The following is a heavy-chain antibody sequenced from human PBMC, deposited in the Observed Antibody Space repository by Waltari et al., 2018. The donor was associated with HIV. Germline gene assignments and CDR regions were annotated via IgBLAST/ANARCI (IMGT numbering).Heavy chain of an antibody. V-gene: IGHV4-34*01. CDR3: VRGPSRRVHFHSPSFFLYSGFDV. CDR1: GVSLTEHF. J-gene: IGHJ6*01. CDR2: INDGGKT. D-gene: IGHD3-10*01. Sequence: QVQLQPWGAGLLRPSETLSLTCAVYGVSLTEHFWRWVRQSPRKGLEWNGEINDGGKTNYNPSLKSRVAMSIDMAKNQFSLNLTSVTAADTATYYCVRGPSRRVHFHSPSFFLYSGFDVWGRGTTVTVSS.